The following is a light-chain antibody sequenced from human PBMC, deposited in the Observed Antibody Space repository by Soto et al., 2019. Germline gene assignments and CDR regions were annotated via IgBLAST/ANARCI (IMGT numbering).Light chain of an antibody. CDR3: QQRYRWPET. J-gene: IGKJ1*01. V-gene: IGKV3-11*01. CDR1: QSVSNY. CDR2: DAS. Sequence: EIVLTQSPGTLSLSPGERATLSCRASQSVSNYLAWYQQKPGQSPSLLIYDASNRATGIPARFSGSGSGTDFTLSISSLEPEDFAVYYCQQRYRWPETFGQGTRWISN.